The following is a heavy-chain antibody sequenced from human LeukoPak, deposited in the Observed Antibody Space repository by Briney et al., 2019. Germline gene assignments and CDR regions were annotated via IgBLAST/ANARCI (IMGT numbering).Heavy chain of an antibody. D-gene: IGHD6-13*01. V-gene: IGHV3-48*03. Sequence: GGSLRLSCAASGFTFSSYVMNWVRQAPGKGLEWVSYISSSGSTIYYADSVKGRFTISRDNAKNSLYLQMNSLRAEDTAVYYCARDTLSMAEQQLVRYFDYWGQGTLVTVSS. CDR1: GFTFSSYV. CDR2: ISSSGSTI. J-gene: IGHJ4*02. CDR3: ARDTLSMAEQQLVRYFDY.